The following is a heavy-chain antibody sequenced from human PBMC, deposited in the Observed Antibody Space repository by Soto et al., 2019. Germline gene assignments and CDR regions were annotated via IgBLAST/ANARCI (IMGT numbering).Heavy chain of an antibody. Sequence: AGGSLRLSCIASGFTFSSYEMTWFRQAPGKGLEWVSYISKSGGTIHYADSVKGRFTVSRDNAKDSLYLQMNSLRAEDTAVYFCAGYYYDPSGYYPAFDYWGQGTLVTVSS. CDR1: GFTFSSYE. J-gene: IGHJ4*02. CDR3: AGYYYDPSGYYPAFDY. V-gene: IGHV3-48*03. D-gene: IGHD3-22*01. CDR2: ISKSGGTI.